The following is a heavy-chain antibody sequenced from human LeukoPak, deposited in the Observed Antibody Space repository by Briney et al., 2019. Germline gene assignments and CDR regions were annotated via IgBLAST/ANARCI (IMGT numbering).Heavy chain of an antibody. CDR2: IYPGDSDT. CDR3: ASPKYGGSYYDDAFDI. Sequence: LGESLKISCKGSGYSFTSYWIGWVRQMPGKGLEWMGIIYPGDSDTRYSPSFQGQVTISADKSISTAYLQWSSLKASDTAMYYCASPKYGGSYYDDAFDIWGQGTMVTVSS. CDR1: GYSFTSYW. D-gene: IGHD1-26*01. J-gene: IGHJ3*02. V-gene: IGHV5-51*01.